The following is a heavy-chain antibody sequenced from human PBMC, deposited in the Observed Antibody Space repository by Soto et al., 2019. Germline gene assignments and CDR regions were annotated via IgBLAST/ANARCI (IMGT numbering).Heavy chain of an antibody. CDR2: ISSSSSYI. V-gene: IGHV3-21*01. CDR1: GFTFSSYS. CDR3: ARDPELWFGETNQYYFDY. D-gene: IGHD3-10*01. Sequence: GGSLRLSCAASGFTFSSYSMNWVRQAPGKGLEWVSSISSSSSYIYYADSGKGRFTISRDNAKNSLYLQMNSLRAEDTAVYYCARDPELWFGETNQYYFDYWGQGTLVTVSS. J-gene: IGHJ4*02.